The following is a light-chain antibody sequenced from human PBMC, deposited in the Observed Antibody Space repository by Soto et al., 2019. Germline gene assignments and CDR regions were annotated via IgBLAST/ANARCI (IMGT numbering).Light chain of an antibody. V-gene: IGLV1-44*01. Sequence: QSVLTQPPSASGTPGQRVTISCSGGSSNIGTNPVAWYQQLPGTAPKLLINDDKNRPSGVPERFSGSRSGTSASLAISGLQAEDEADYFCGTWDGSLIGYVFGTGTKVTVL. CDR2: DDK. CDR1: SSNIGTNP. J-gene: IGLJ1*01. CDR3: GTWDGSLIGYV.